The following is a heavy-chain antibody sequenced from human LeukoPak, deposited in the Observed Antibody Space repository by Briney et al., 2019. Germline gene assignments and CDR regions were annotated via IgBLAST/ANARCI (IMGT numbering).Heavy chain of an antibody. CDR2: INWNGGST. J-gene: IGHJ5*02. Sequence: GGSLRLSCAASGFTFDDYGMSWVRQAPGKGLEWGSGINWNGGSTGYADSVKGRFTISRDNSKNTLYLQMNSLRAEDMAVYYCARSWAGSGSNYDNWFDPWGQGTLVTVSS. CDR3: ARSWAGSGSNYDNWFDP. V-gene: IGHV3-20*04. D-gene: IGHD3-10*01. CDR1: GFTFDDYG.